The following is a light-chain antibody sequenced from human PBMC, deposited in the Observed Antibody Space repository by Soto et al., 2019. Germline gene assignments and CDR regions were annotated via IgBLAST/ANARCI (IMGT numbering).Light chain of an antibody. V-gene: IGLV1-40*01. CDR2: GNS. CDR1: SSNIGAGYD. J-gene: IGLJ2*01. Sequence: QSVLTQPPSVSGAPGQRVTISCTGSSSNIGAGYDVHWYQQLPGTAPKLLIYGNSNRPSGVPDRFSGSKSGTSASLAITGLQAEDEADYYCQSYDSSLFVVFGGVTKLTVL. CDR3: QSYDSSLFVV.